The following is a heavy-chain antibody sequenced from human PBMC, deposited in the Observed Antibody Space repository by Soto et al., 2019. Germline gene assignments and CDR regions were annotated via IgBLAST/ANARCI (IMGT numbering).Heavy chain of an antibody. V-gene: IGHV3-7*01. D-gene: IGHD3-3*01. Sequence: GGSLRLSCAASGFTFSSYWMSWVRQAPGTGLGWVANIKQDGSEKYYVDSVKGRFTISRDNAKDSLYLQMNSLRAEDTAVYYCARGTIFGVAPLVYYFDYWGQGTLVTVSS. J-gene: IGHJ4*02. CDR2: IKQDGSEK. CDR1: GFTFSSYW. CDR3: ARGTIFGVAPLVYYFDY.